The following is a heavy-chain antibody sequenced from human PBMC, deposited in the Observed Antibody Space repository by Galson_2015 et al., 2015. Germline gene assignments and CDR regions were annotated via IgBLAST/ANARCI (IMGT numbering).Heavy chain of an antibody. CDR3: ARVFTVTTTGRGHLDY. D-gene: IGHD4-17*01. Sequence: SLRLSCAASGFTFSSYGMHWVRQAPVKGQEWVAVIWYDGSNKYYADSVKGRFTISRDNSKNTLYLQMNSLRAEDTAVYYCARVFTVTTTGRGHLDYWGQGTLVTVSS. CDR2: IWYDGSNK. V-gene: IGHV3-33*01. CDR1: GFTFSSYG. J-gene: IGHJ4*02.